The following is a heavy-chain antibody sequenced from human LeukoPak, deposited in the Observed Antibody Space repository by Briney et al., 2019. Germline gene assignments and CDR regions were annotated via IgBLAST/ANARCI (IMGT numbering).Heavy chain of an antibody. CDR3: ARGQMATILTFDY. Sequence: GGSLRLSCAASGFTFSSYGMHWVRQAPGKGLGWVAVIWYDGSNKYYADSVKGRFTISRDNSKNTLYLQMNSLRAEDTAVYYCARGQMATILTFDYWGQGTLVTVSS. V-gene: IGHV3-33*08. J-gene: IGHJ4*02. D-gene: IGHD5-24*01. CDR2: IWYDGSNK. CDR1: GFTFSSYG.